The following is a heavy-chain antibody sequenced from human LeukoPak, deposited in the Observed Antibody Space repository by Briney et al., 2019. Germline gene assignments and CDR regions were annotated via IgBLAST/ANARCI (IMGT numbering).Heavy chain of an antibody. D-gene: IGHD3-22*01. Sequence: KTGGSLRLSCAASGFTFSDYYMSWIRQAPGKGLEWVSYISSSNTYTNYADSVKGRFIISRDNAKNSLYLQMNSLGAEDTAVYYCARSKQARYYDTSGYWSSFDYWGQGTLVTVSS. V-gene: IGHV3-11*03. CDR1: GFTFSDYY. J-gene: IGHJ4*02. CDR2: ISSSNTYT. CDR3: ARSKQARYYDTSGYWSSFDY.